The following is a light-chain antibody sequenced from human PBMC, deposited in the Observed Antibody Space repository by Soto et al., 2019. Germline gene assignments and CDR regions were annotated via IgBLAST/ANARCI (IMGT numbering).Light chain of an antibody. J-gene: IGLJ3*02. CDR3: AAWDDSLSGPV. V-gene: IGLV1-47*02. CDR2: TND. Sequence: QSVLTQPPSASGTPGQRVNISCYGSSSNIGRNPVYWSQQVPGTAPKLLFYTNDQRPSGVPDRFSGSKSGTSASLAISGLPSEDEADYYCAAWDDSLSGPVFGGGTQLTVL. CDR1: SSNIGRNP.